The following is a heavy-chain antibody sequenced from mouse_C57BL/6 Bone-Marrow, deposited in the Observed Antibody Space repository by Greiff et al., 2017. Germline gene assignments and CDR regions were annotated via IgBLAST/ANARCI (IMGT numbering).Heavy chain of an antibody. CDR3: ARDYPYAMDY. D-gene: IGHD2-4*01. Sequence: VQLQQPGAELVMPGASVKLSCKASGYTFTSYWMHWVKQRPGQGLEWIGEIDPSDSYTNYNQKFKGKSTLTVDQSSSTAYMQLSSLTSEDSAVYYCARDYPYAMDYWGQGTSVTVSS. J-gene: IGHJ4*01. V-gene: IGHV1-69*01. CDR1: GYTFTSYW. CDR2: IDPSDSYT.